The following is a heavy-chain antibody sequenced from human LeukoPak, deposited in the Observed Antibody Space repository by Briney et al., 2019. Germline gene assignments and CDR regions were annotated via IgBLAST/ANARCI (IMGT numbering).Heavy chain of an antibody. CDR1: GGSISSYY. CDR2: IYYSGST. CDR3: ARERYSSSGLDY. Sequence: QPSETLSLTCTVSGGSISSYYWSWIRQPPGKGLERIGYIYYSGSTNYNPSLKSRVTISVDTSKNQFSLKLSSVTAADTAVYYCARERYSSSGLDYWGQGTLVTVSS. J-gene: IGHJ4*02. V-gene: IGHV4-59*01. D-gene: IGHD6-13*01.